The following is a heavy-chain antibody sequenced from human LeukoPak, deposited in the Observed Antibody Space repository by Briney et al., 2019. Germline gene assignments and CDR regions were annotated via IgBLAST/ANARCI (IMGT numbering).Heavy chain of an antibody. V-gene: IGHV3-21*01. D-gene: IGHD2-2*01. CDR1: GFTFNTYS. CDR2: ISSRSSYYI. J-gene: IGHJ4*02. CDR3: VRDPHIVVVPAARVYYSDY. Sequence: PGGSLRLSCAASGFTFNTYSMNWVRQAPGKGLEWVSSISSRSSYYIYYADSVKGRFTISRDNAKNSLYLQMDSLRAEDTAVYYCVRDPHIVVVPAARVYYSDYWGQGTLVTVSS.